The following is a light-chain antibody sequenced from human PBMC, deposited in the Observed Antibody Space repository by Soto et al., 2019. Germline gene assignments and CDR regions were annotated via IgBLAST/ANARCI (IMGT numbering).Light chain of an antibody. CDR2: GQS. V-gene: IGKV3-15*01. J-gene: IGKJ5*01. CDR1: QRVXSN. Sequence: VMTQSPVTLPVSAGERATLSCRASQRVXSNFGWYQPKPGQAPRFLISGQSTRATGIPARFIGSGSGKEFTLIISSLQSEDFAAYYCQQYNNWPTSTFGQGTRLEIK. CDR3: QQYNNWPTST.